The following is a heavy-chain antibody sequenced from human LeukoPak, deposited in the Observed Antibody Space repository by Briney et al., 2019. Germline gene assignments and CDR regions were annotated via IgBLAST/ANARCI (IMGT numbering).Heavy chain of an antibody. Sequence: GASVKVSCKASGYTFIDYDINWVRQAPGQGLAWMGLMSPHNGHTEYAQNFQGRVTMTRDTSTGTAYMELRSLRSEDTAVYYCARRTPRCGGTCYDAFDVWGQGTMVTVSS. CDR1: GYTFIDYD. J-gene: IGHJ3*01. V-gene: IGHV1-8*01. CDR2: MSPHNGHT. D-gene: IGHD2-21*01. CDR3: ARRTPRCGGTCYDAFDV.